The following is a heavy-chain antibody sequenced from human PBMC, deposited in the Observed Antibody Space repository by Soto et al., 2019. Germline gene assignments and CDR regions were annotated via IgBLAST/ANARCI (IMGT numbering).Heavy chain of an antibody. Sequence: QVQLVESGGGVVQPGRSLRLSCAASGFTFSSYGLHWVRQAPGKGLEWVAVISDDGNKKYYADSVKGRFTISRDNSKNTLYLQMNSLRGEDTAVYYCAKDRSYAGSSWSDYWGPGTLVTVSS. CDR3: AKDRSYAGSSWSDY. D-gene: IGHD6-13*01. J-gene: IGHJ4*02. V-gene: IGHV3-30*18. CDR1: GFTFSSYG. CDR2: ISDDGNKK.